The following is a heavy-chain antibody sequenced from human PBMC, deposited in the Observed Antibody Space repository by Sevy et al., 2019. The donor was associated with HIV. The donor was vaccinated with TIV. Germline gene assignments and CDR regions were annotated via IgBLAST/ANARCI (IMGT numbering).Heavy chain of an antibody. D-gene: IGHD3-22*01. V-gene: IGHV3-23*01. J-gene: IGHJ4*02. CDR2: ISGNGGST. CDR3: AKDSGISAQIVVALGY. Sequence: GGSLRLSCADSGVTFSSYAMSWVRQAPGKGLEWVSTISGNGGSTNYAGAVKGRFTISGDNSKKMVYLQMNSLRAEDTAVYYCAKDSGISAQIVVALGYWGQGTQVTVSS. CDR1: GVTFSSYA.